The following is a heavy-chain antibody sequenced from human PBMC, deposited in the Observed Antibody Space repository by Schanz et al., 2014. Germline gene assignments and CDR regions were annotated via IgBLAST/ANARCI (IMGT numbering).Heavy chain of an antibody. CDR1: GYTFSDYY. CDR3: ARDRLECGAECYSVEVFEM. CDR2: IIPILGIA. D-gene: IGHD2-21*01. J-gene: IGHJ4*02. Sequence: QVQLVQSGAEVKKPGASVKVSCKASGYTFSDYYIHWVRQAPGQGLEWMGRIIPILGIANYAQKFQGRVTNTADKSTSAAYMEVSGLRSEDTAVYYCARDRLECGAECYSVEVFEMWGQGTLVIVSS. V-gene: IGHV1-69*04.